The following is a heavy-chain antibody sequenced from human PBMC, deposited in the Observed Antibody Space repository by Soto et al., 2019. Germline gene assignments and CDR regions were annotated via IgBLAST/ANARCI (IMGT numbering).Heavy chain of an antibody. J-gene: IGHJ6*02. CDR1: GGTFRSYA. V-gene: IGHV1-69*01. D-gene: IGHD2-8*01. CDR3: ARSMETNYFYCMDV. Sequence: QVQLVQSGAEVREPGSSVTVSCEASGGTFRSYAINWVRQAPGQGLEWMGGIIPMFGKPNYAEKFLGRVTITADEATRTAYMGVSSLKSEDTAVYYCARSMETNYFYCMDVWGLGPTVTVSS. CDR2: IIPMFGKP.